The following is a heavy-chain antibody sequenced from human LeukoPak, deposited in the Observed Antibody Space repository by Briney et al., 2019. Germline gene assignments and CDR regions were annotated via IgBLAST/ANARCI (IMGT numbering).Heavy chain of an antibody. CDR1: GYTFTGYY. CDR2: INPNSGGT. V-gene: IGHV1-2*02. D-gene: IGHD2-15*01. J-gene: IGHJ6*03. CDR3: ARGGRGYCSGGSCYYYYYMDV. Sequence: GASVKVSCKASGYTFTGYYMHWVRQAPGQGLEWMGWINPNSGGTNYAQKFQGRVTMTRDTSISTAYMELSRLRSDDTAVYYCARGGRGYCSGGSCYYYYYMDVWGKGTTVTISS.